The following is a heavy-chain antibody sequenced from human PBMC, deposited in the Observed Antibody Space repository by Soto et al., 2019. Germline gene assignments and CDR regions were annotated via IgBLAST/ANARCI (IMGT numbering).Heavy chain of an antibody. V-gene: IGHV4-34*01. J-gene: IGHJ5*01. CDR1: GGSFCGHA. D-gene: IGHD3-22*01. CDR3: STRAYDTNGYYRFNP. CDR2: ISHSGRV. Sequence: PSETTAIACAFCGGSFCGHAVAWIRQSPGKGLEWIGDISHSGRVNYSPSLKSRVTISLDTSKNQFSLTLSAVTAADTAMYYCSTRAYDTNGYYRFNPWGQGTLVTVSS.